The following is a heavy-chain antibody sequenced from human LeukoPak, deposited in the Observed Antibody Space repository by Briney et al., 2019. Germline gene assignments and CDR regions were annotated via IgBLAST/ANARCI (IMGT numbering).Heavy chain of an antibody. J-gene: IGHJ5*02. Sequence: GESLKISCKGSGYNFNTYWVGWVRQMPGKGLEWMGIIYPGDSDTRYSPSFQGQVTISADKSISTAYLQWSSLKASDTAMYYCARSGVPGAMTWFDPWGQGTLVTVSS. CDR3: ARSGVPGAMTWFDP. CDR2: IYPGDSDT. V-gene: IGHV5-51*01. CDR1: GYNFNTYW. D-gene: IGHD2-2*01.